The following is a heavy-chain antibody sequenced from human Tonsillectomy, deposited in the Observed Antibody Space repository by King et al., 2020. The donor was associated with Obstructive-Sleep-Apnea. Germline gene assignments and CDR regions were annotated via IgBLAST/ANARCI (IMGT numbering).Heavy chain of an antibody. CDR3: AKDTGHDYGDYGSGMDV. J-gene: IGHJ6*02. D-gene: IGHD4-17*01. V-gene: IGHV3-9*01. CDR1: GFTFDDYA. Sequence: VQPVESGGGLVQPGRSLRLSCAASGFTFDDYAMHWVRQAPGKGLEWVSGISWNSGRIGYADSVKGRFTISRDNAKNSLDLQMNSLRAEDTALYYCAKDTGHDYGDYGSGMDVWGQGTTVTVSS. CDR2: ISWNSGRI.